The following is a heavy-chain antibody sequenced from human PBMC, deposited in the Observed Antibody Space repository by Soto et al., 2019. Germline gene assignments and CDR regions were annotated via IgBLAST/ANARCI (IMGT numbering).Heavy chain of an antibody. J-gene: IGHJ4*02. V-gene: IGHV3-21*01. CDR2: ISSSSRYI. CDR3: ARGLDPRISNYDY. Sequence: GGSLRLSCAASGFTFSTNSMNWVRQAPGKGLEWVSSISSSSRYIYFADSLKGRFTISRDNAKNSLYLQMNSLRAEDTAVYYCARGLDPRISNYDYWGRGT. CDR1: GFTFSTNS. D-gene: IGHD2-15*01.